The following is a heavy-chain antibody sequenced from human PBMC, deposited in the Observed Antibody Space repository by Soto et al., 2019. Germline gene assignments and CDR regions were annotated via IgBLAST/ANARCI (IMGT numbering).Heavy chain of an antibody. J-gene: IGHJ5*02. Sequence: QVQLVQSGAAVKPPGASVTVSCEASGYTFSTYYMHWLRQSPGQGLEWMGLINPSGTSTNYAQNFRGRVTMTRHTATSTVYMELSDLRSEDTGVYYCGGETPVAGWIGPWGQGTLVTVSS. CDR2: INPSGTST. V-gene: IGHV1-46*03. CDR1: GYTFSTYY. CDR3: GGETPVAGWIGP. D-gene: IGHD2-2*01.